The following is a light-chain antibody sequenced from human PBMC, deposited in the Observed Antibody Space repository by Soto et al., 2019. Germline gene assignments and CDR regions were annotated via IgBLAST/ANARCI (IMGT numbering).Light chain of an antibody. V-gene: IGLV1-40*01. CDR2: GNS. CDR1: SSNIGAGYD. CDR3: QSYDSSLGGSV. J-gene: IGLJ3*02. Sequence: QSVLTQPPSVSEAPGQRVTISCTGSSSNIGAGYDVHWYQQLPGTAPKLLIYGNSNRPSGVPDRFADSKSGTSASLAITGLQAEDEADYYCQSYDSSLGGSVFGGGTKLTVL.